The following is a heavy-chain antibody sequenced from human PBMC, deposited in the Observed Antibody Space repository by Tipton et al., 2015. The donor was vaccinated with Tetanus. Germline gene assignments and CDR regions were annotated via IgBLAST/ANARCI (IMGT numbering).Heavy chain of an antibody. CDR2: IRSKASNYAT. Sequence: SLRLSCAASGFTFSGSAMHWVRQASGKGLEWVGRIRSKASNYATAYAASVKGRFTISRDDSKNTAYLQMNSLKTEDTAVYYCTRVAAPQPFDYWGQGTLATVSS. CDR1: GFTFSGSA. CDR3: TRVAAPQPFDY. D-gene: IGHD6-6*01. J-gene: IGHJ4*02. V-gene: IGHV3-73*01.